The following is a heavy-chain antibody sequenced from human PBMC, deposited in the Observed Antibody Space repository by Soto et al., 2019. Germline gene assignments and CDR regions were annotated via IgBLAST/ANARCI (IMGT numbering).Heavy chain of an antibody. CDR3: ASPSLGGVPDAMSRENYYYFYGMDV. CDR1: GGTFSSYA. V-gene: IGHV1-69*13. J-gene: IGHJ6*02. Sequence: GASVKVSCKASGGTFSSYAISWVRQAPGQGLEWMGGIIPIFGTANYAQKFQGRVTITADESTSTAYMELSSLRSEDTAVYYCASPSLGGVPDAMSRENYYYFYGMDVWGQGTTVTVSS. CDR2: IIPIFGTA. D-gene: IGHD2-2*01.